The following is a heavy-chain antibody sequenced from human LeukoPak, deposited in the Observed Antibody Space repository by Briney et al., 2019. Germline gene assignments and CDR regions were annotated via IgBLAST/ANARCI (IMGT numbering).Heavy chain of an antibody. CDR2: FYYSGNT. V-gene: IGHV4-59*08. CDR1: GGSISTYY. D-gene: IGHD5-12*01. Sequence: SETLSLTCTVSGGSISTYYRSWIRQPPGKGLEWIGHFYYSGNTDYNPSLKSRVSISVDMSKNQFSLNINSVTAADTAVYYCARHTGYGYNWFDPWGQGILVTVSS. CDR3: ARHTGYGYNWFDP. J-gene: IGHJ5*02.